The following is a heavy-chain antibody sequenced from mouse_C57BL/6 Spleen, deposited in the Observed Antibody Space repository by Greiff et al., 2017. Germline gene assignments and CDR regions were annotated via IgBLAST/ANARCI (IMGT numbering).Heavy chain of an antibody. CDR3: ARKPITTVVDYAMDY. Sequence: QVQLQQSGPELVKPGASVKISCKASGYAFSSSWMNWVKQRPGKGLEWIGRIYPGDGDTNYNGKFKGKATLTADKSSSTAYMQLSSLTSEDSAVYFCARKPITTVVDYAMDYWGQGTSVTVSS. CDR1: GYAFSSSW. CDR2: IYPGDGDT. J-gene: IGHJ4*01. D-gene: IGHD1-1*01. V-gene: IGHV1-82*01.